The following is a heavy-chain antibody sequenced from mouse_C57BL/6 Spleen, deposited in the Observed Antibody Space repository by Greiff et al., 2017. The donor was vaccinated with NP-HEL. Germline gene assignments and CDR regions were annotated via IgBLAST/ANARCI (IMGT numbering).Heavy chain of an antibody. CDR2: ISGGGGNT. CDR3: ARPLYDYDWFAY. V-gene: IGHV5-9*01. J-gene: IGHJ3*01. CDR1: GFTFSSYT. D-gene: IGHD2-4*01. Sequence: EVMLVESGGGLVKPGGSLKLSCAASGFTFSSYTMSWVRQTPEKRLEWVATISGGGGNTYYPDSVKGRFTISRDNAKNTLYLQMSSLRSEDTALYYCARPLYDYDWFAYWGQGTLVTVSA.